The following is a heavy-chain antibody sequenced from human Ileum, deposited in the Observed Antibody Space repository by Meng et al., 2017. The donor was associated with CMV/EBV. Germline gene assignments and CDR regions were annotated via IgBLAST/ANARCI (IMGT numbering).Heavy chain of an antibody. CDR1: GFTFSSYS. D-gene: IGHD1-1*01. CDR3: ARGYYYFDY. V-gene: IGHV3-48*04. CDR2: ISSSSTTI. J-gene: IGHJ4*02. Sequence: GESLKISCAASGFTFSSYSLNWVRQAPGKGLEWISYISSSSTTIYYADSVKGRFTISRDNAKNSLYLQMNSLRAEDTAVYYCARGYYYFDYWGQGTLVTVSS.